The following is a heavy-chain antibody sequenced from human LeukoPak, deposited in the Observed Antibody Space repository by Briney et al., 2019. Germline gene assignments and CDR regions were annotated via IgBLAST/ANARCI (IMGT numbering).Heavy chain of an antibody. V-gene: IGHV4-30-2*01. CDR3: ARDLRYYDFWSGYYTDPYYYYGMDV. CDR1: GGSISSGGYS. D-gene: IGHD3-3*01. CDR2: IYHSGST. Sequence: PSETLSLTCAVSGGSISSGGYSWSWIRQPPGKGLEWIGYIYHSGSTYYNPSLKSRVTIAGDKSKNQFSLKLSSVTAADTAVYYCARDLRYYDFWSGYYTDPYYYYGMDVWGQGTTVTVSS. J-gene: IGHJ6*02.